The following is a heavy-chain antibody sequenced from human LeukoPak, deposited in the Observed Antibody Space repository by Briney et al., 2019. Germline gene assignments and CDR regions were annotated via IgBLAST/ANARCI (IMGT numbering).Heavy chain of an antibody. Sequence: VGSLRLSCAASGFSLSTYAIHWVRQAPGKGLEWLTVMSYDGSNEYFADSVRGRFTVSKDNSRNTVYLQMNSLRAEDTAVYYCARSGGVRSNWIHLTPWGRGTLVTVSS. D-gene: IGHD5-18*01. CDR3: ARSGGVRSNWIHLTP. CDR2: MSYDGSNE. J-gene: IGHJ4*02. V-gene: IGHV3-30-3*01. CDR1: GFSLSTYA.